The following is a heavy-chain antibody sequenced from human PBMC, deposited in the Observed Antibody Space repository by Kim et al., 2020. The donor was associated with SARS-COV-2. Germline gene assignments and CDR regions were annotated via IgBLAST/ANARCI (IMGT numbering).Heavy chain of an antibody. J-gene: IGHJ6*03. Sequence: GGSLRLSCVASGFTFSSYAMTWVRQAPGKGLEWVSTISGSGLKTYYADSLKGRFTISRDNSKNTLSLQMNSLRAGDAAAYYCARGITEVTPMNNYFYYMDVWGQGTTVTVSS. CDR2: ISGSGLKT. D-gene: IGHD3-16*01. CDR1: GFTFSSYA. CDR3: ARGITEVTPMNNYFYYMDV. V-gene: IGHV3-23*01.